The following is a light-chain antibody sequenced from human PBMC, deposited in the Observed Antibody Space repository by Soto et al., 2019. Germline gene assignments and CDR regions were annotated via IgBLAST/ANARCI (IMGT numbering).Light chain of an antibody. CDR3: QQRSNWPPIT. J-gene: IGKJ5*01. V-gene: IGKV3-11*01. Sequence: EVVMTQSPATLALSPCERATLSSSASQSVKTFLVWYQQRPGQAPRLLIHDASHRAAGIPARFSGSGFGTDFTLTISSLEPEDAAVYYCQQRSNWPPITFGQGTRLEIK. CDR1: QSVKTF. CDR2: DAS.